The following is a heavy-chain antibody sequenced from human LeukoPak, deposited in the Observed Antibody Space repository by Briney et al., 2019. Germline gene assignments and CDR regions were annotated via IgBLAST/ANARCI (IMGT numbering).Heavy chain of an antibody. J-gene: IGHJ3*02. Sequence: SVKVSCEASGGTFSSYAISWVRQAPGQGLEWMGRIIPIFGTANYAQKFQGRVTITTDESTSTAYMELSSLRSEDTAVYYCARVSSGWSPNAFDIWGQGTMVTVSS. CDR1: GGTFSSYA. CDR3: ARVSSGWSPNAFDI. CDR2: IIPIFGTA. D-gene: IGHD6-19*01. V-gene: IGHV1-69*05.